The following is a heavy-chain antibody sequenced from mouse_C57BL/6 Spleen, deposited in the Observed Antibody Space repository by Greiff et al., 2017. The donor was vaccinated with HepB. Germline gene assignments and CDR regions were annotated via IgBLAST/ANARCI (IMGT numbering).Heavy chain of an antibody. CDR3: AGCEEYAMDY. CDR1: GYAFTNYL. CDR2: INPGSGGT. V-gene: IGHV1-54*01. J-gene: IGHJ4*01. Sequence: VQLQQSGAELVRPGTSVKVSCKASGYAFTNYLIEWVKQRPGQGLEWIGVINPGSGGTNYNEKFKGKATLTADKSSSTAYMQLSSLTSEDSAVYFCAGCEEYAMDYWGQGTSVTVSS.